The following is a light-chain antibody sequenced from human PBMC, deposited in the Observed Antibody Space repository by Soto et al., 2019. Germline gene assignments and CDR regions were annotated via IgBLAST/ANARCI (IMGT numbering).Light chain of an antibody. Sequence: DIQLTQSASFLSASVRDRVTITCRASQGISSYLAWYQQKPGKAPKLLIYAASTLQSGVPSRFSGSGSGTEFTLTISSLQPEDFATYYCQQVNSYPITFGQGTRLEIK. CDR1: QGISSY. V-gene: IGKV1-9*01. CDR3: QQVNSYPIT. J-gene: IGKJ5*01. CDR2: AAS.